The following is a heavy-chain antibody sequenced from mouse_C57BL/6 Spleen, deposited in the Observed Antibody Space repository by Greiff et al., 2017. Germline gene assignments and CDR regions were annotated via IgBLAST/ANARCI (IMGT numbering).Heavy chain of an antibody. V-gene: IGHV1-64*01. CDR2: IHPNSGST. D-gene: IGHD1-1*01. CDR3: ARSWTTDYFDY. J-gene: IGHJ2*01. Sequence: QVQLQQSGAELVKPGASVKLSCKASGYTFTSYWMHWVKQRPGQGLEWIGMIHPNSGSTNYNEKFKSKATLTVDKSSSTAYMQLSSLTSEDSAVYYCARSWTTDYFDYWGQGTTLTVSS. CDR1: GYTFTSYW.